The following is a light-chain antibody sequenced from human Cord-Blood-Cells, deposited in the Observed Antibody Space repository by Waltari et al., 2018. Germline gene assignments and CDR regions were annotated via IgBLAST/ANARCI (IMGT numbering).Light chain of an antibody. V-gene: IGLV3-16*01. CDR1: ALPQKY. Sequence: SYELTQPPPVSVSLGQMARFTCSGEALPQKYAYWYQQKPGQFPVLVIYKDSERPSGIHERCAGSSSGTIVTLTISGVQAEDEADYYCLSADSSGTYRVFGGGTKLTVL. J-gene: IGLJ3*02. CDR2: KDS. CDR3: LSADSSGTYRV.